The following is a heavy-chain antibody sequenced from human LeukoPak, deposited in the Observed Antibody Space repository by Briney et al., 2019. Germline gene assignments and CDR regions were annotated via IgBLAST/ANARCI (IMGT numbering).Heavy chain of an antibody. CDR1: GGSISSGGYY. CDR2: IYYSGST. V-gene: IGHV4-31*03. D-gene: IGHD5-12*01. Sequence: SETLSLTCTVSGGSISSGGYYWSWIRQHPGKGLEWIEYIYYSGSTYYNPSLKSRVTISVDTSKNQFSLKLSSVTAADTAVYYCARDEATNAFDIWGQRTMVTVSS. CDR3: ARDEATNAFDI. J-gene: IGHJ3*02.